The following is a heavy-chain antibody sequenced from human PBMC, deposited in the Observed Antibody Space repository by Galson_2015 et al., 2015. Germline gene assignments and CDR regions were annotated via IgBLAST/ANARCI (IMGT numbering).Heavy chain of an antibody. Sequence: PALVKPTQTLTLTCTFSGFSLRTSGVGVAWIRQPPGKALEWLALIFWDDGKRYSASLKSRLTITKDTSKNQVVLTVTNMDPVDTATYYCAHRTTVSAGFDFWGQGTLVTVSS. J-gene: IGHJ4*02. CDR2: IFWDDGK. CDR3: AHRTTVSAGFDF. V-gene: IGHV2-5*02. CDR1: GFSLRTSGVG. D-gene: IGHD4-17*01.